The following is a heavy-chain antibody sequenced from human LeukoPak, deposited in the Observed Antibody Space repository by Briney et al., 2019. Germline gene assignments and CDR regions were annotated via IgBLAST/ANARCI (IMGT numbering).Heavy chain of an antibody. CDR3: ARDGGYDILTGYPQYNWFDP. CDR2: IIPILGIA. D-gene: IGHD3-9*01. Sequence: SVKVSCKASGGTFSSHTISWVRQAPGQGLEWMGRIIPILGIANYAQKFQGRVTITADKSTSTAYMELSSLRSEDTAVYYCARDGGYDILTGYPQYNWFDPWGQGTLVTVSS. CDR1: GGTFSSHT. V-gene: IGHV1-69*04. J-gene: IGHJ5*02.